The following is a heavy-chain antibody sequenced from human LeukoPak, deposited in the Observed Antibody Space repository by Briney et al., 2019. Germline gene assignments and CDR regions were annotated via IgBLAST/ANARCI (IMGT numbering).Heavy chain of an antibody. J-gene: IGHJ4*02. Sequence: ASVKVSCKASGYTFTAYGISWVRQAPGQGLEWMGWISANNGNTNYAQKVQGRVTMTRDTSTSTAYMELRSLGYDDTAVYYWSRDDGPFGGVRFDHWGQGTLVTVSS. CDR2: ISANNGNT. D-gene: IGHD3-16*01. CDR1: GYTFTAYG. V-gene: IGHV1-18*01. CDR3: SRDDGPFGGVRFDH.